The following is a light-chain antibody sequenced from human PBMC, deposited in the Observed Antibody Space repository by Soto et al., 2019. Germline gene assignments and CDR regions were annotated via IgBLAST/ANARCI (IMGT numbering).Light chain of an antibody. J-gene: IGLJ3*02. CDR3: SSFASSNTWV. CDR2: EVT. V-gene: IGLV2-8*01. Sequence: QSALTQPPSASGSPGQSVTISCTGTRSVVGAYNYVSWYQQHAGKAPKLAIYEVTKRPSGVPDRFSGSKSANTASLTVSGLQAEDEADYYCSSFASSNTWVFGGGTKLTVL. CDR1: RSVVGAYNY.